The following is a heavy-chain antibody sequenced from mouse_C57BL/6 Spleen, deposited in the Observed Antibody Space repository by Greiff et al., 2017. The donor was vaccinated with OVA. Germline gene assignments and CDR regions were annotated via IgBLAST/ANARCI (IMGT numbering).Heavy chain of an antibody. CDR1: GYTFTSYW. Sequence: QVQLQQSGAELAKPGASVKLSCKASGYTFTSYWMHWVKQRPGQGLEWIGNINPSNGGTNYNEKFKSKATLTVDKSSSTAYMQLSSLTSEDSAVYYCARTGLLYCYAMDYWGQGTSVTVSS. CDR3: ARTGLLYCYAMDY. J-gene: IGHJ4*01. CDR2: INPSNGGT. D-gene: IGHD2-10*01. V-gene: IGHV1-53*01.